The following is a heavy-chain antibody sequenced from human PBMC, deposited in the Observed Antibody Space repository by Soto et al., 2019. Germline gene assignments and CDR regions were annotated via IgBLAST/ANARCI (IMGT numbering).Heavy chain of an antibody. CDR3: ARGGAARQTPEYYYYYYMDV. V-gene: IGHV4-34*01. Sequence: SETLSLTCAVYGGSFSGYYWSWIRQPPGKGLEWIGEINHSGSTNYNPSLKSRVTISVDTSKNQFSLKLSSVTAADTAVYYCARGGAARQTPEYYYYYYMDVWGKGTTVTVSS. CDR2: INHSGST. CDR1: GGSFSGYY. D-gene: IGHD6-6*01. J-gene: IGHJ6*03.